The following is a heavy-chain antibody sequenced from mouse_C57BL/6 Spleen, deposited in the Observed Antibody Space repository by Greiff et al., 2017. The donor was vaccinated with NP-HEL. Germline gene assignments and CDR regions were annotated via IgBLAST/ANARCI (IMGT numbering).Heavy chain of an antibody. Sequence: DVMLVESGGGLVQPGGSLSLSCAASGFTFTDYYMSWVRQPPGKALEWLGFIRNKANGYTTEYSASVKGRFTISRDNSQSILYLQMNALRAEDSATYYCARSFITTVVANWYFDVWGTGTTVTVSS. CDR1: GFTFTDYY. J-gene: IGHJ1*03. CDR2: IRNKANGYTT. V-gene: IGHV7-3*01. D-gene: IGHD1-1*01. CDR3: ARSFITTVVANWYFDV.